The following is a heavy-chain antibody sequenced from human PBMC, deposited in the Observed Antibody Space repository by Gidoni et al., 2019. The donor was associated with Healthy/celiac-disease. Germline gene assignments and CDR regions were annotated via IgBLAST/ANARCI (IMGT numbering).Heavy chain of an antibody. Sequence: QVQLQQWGAGLLKPSETLSLTCAVYGGSFSGYYWSWIRQPPGKGLEWIGEINHSGSTNYNPSLKSRVTISVDTSKNQFSLKLSSVTAADTAVYYCARIGYCSSTSCLDAFDIWGQGTMVTVSS. CDR2: INHSGST. J-gene: IGHJ3*02. D-gene: IGHD2-2*01. CDR3: ARIGYCSSTSCLDAFDI. CDR1: GGSFSGYY. V-gene: IGHV4-34*01.